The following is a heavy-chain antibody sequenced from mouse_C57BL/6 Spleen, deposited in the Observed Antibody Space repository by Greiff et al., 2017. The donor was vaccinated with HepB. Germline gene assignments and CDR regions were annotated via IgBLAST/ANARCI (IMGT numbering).Heavy chain of an antibody. J-gene: IGHJ3*01. Sequence: DVKLVESGGGLVQPGGSLSLSCAASGFTFTDYYMSWVRQPPGKALEWLGFIRNKANGYTTEYSASVKGRFTISRDNSQSILYLQMNALRAEDSATYYCARYGATGGSSPLAYWGQGTLVTVSA. CDR1: GFTFTDYY. V-gene: IGHV7-3*01. CDR3: ARYGATGGSSPLAY. D-gene: IGHD1-1*01. CDR2: IRNKANGYTT.